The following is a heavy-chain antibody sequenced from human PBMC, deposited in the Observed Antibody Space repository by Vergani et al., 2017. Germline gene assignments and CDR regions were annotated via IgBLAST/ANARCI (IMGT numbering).Heavy chain of an antibody. CDR2: ISSSSSYT. Sequence: QVQLVESGGGLVKPGGSLRLSCAASGFTFSAYYMSWIRQAPGKGLEWVSYISSSSSYTNYADSVKGRFTISRDNAKNSLYLQMNSLRAEDQAVYYCVRSLESALGQYYYYGMDVWGQGTTVTVSS. CDR3: VRSLESALGQYYYYGMDV. D-gene: IGHD1-1*01. J-gene: IGHJ6*02. V-gene: IGHV3-11*05. CDR1: GFTFSAYY.